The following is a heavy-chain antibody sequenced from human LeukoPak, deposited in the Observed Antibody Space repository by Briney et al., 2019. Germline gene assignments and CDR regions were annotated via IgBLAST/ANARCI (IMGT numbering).Heavy chain of an antibody. V-gene: IGHV4-30-4*08. Sequence: PSQTLSLTCTVSGGSISSGGYYWSWIRQHPGKGLEWIGYIYYSGSTYYNPSLKSRVTISVDRSKNQFSLKLSSVTAADTAVYYCATGIVVVPAVFTIDPWGQGTLVTVSS. CDR1: GGSISSGGYY. J-gene: IGHJ5*02. CDR2: IYYSGST. CDR3: ATGIVVVPAVFTIDP. D-gene: IGHD2-2*01.